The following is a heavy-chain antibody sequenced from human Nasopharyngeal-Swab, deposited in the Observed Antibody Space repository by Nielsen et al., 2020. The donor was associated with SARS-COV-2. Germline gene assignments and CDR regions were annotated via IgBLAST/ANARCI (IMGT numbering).Heavy chain of an antibody. Sequence: WIRQPPGKGLGWIGSIYYSGSTYYNPSLKSRVTISVDTSKNQFSLKLSSVTAADTAVYYCARDTGCGGDCPKEVNSYGMDVWGQGTTVTVSS. D-gene: IGHD2-21*01. CDR3: ARDTGCGGDCPKEVNSYGMDV. CDR2: IYYSGST. J-gene: IGHJ6*02. V-gene: IGHV4-39*07.